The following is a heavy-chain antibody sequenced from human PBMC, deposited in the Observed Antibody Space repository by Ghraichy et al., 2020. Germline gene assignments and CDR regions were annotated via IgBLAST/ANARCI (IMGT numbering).Heavy chain of an antibody. CDR1: GYTFSDYG. V-gene: IGHV3-48*01. Sequence: RGSLRLSCAASGYTFSDYGMNWVRQAPGKGLKWVSYISSDSGIIYYADSVKGRFTISRDNAKNSLFLQMNGLRVEDTAVYYCVREWLMGAFDIWGQGTMVTVSS. D-gene: IGHD5-24*01. J-gene: IGHJ3*02. CDR2: ISSDSGII. CDR3: VREWLMGAFDI.